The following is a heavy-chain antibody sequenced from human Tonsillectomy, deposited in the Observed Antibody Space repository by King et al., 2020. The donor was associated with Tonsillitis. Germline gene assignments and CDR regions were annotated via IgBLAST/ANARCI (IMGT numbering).Heavy chain of an antibody. CDR3: ARHYGSGSYWFDP. CDR2: INSDGSST. CDR1: GFTFSSYW. V-gene: IGHV3-74*01. D-gene: IGHD3-10*01. J-gene: IGHJ5*02. Sequence: VQLVESGGGLVQPGGSLRLSCAASGFTFSSYWMHWVRQAPGKGLVWVSRINSDGSSTSYADSVKGRFTISRENAKNTLYLQMNSLRAEDTAVYYCARHYGSGSYWFDPWGQGTLVTVSS.